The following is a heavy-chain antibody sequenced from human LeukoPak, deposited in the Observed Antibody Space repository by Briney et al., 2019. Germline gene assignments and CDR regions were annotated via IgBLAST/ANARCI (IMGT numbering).Heavy chain of an antibody. CDR3: ARGPSSGVSSYYYDSSGYRYDYFDY. CDR2: IWYDGSNK. CDR1: GFTFSSYG. D-gene: IGHD3-22*01. J-gene: IGHJ4*02. V-gene: IGHV3-33*01. Sequence: GGSLRLSCAASGFTFSSYGMHWVRQAPGKGLEWVAVIWYDGSNKYYADSVKGRFTISRDNSKNTLYLQMNSLRAEDTAVYYCARGPSSGVSSYYYDSSGYRYDYFDYWGQGTLVTVSS.